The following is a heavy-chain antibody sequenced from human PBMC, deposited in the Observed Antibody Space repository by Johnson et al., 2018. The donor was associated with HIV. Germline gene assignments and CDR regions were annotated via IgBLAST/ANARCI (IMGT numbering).Heavy chain of an antibody. Sequence: VHLVESGGGLVQPGGSLRLSCAASGFTFSSYAMSWVRQAPGKGLEWVSVISGSGVSTYYADSVKGRFTISRDNSKNTLYLQMNSLRAEDTAVYYCAKGIKKELGEDDAFDIWGQGTMVTVSS. V-gene: IGHV3-23*04. D-gene: IGHD1-26*01. CDR2: ISGSGVST. J-gene: IGHJ3*02. CDR1: GFTFSSYA. CDR3: AKGIKKELGEDDAFDI.